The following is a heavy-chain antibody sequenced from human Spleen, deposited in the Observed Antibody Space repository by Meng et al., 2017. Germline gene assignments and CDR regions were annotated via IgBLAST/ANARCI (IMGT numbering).Heavy chain of an antibody. CDR1: GFTFSSYE. D-gene: IGHD6-19*01. J-gene: IGHJ4*02. CDR2: ISSSGSSI. CDR3: ARGAGNLGY. V-gene: IGHV3-48*03. Sequence: GESLKISCAASGFTFSSYEMNWVRQAPGKGLEWISYISSSGSSIYDADSVKGRFTISRDNAKNSLYLQMNSLRVEDTAVYYCARGAGNLGYWGQGTLVTVSS.